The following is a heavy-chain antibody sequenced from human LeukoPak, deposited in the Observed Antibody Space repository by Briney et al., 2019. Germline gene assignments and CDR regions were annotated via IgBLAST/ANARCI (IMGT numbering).Heavy chain of an antibody. J-gene: IGHJ6*03. CDR2: INHSGST. CDR1: GGSFSGYY. D-gene: IGHD3-3*01. V-gene: IGHV4-34*01. Sequence: SETLSLTCAVYGGSFSGYYWSWIRQPPGKGLEWIGEINHSGSTNYNPSLKSRVTISVDTSKNQFPLKLSSVTAADTAVYYCARGRTYYDFWSGYYRAGDYYYMDVWGKGTTVTVSS. CDR3: ARGRTYYDFWSGYYRAGDYYYMDV.